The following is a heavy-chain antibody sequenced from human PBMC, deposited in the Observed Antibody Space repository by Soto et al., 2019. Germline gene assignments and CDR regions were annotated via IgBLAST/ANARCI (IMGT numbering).Heavy chain of an antibody. CDR2: IYHSGNT. J-gene: IGHJ5*02. CDR3: ARVPSP. CDR1: GGSISSGGYS. V-gene: IGHV4-30-2*01. Sequence: QLQLQESGSGLVKPSQTLSLTCAVSGGSISSGGYSWSWIRQPPGKGLEWIGYIYHSGNTYYNPALKSRSSPSVARSKTPFPLQLSSVPAAATAVSYCARVPSPWGQGTLVTVSS.